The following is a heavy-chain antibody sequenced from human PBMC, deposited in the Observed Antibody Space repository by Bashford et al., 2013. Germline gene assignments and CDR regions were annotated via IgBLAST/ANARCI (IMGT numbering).Heavy chain of an antibody. V-gene: IGHV3-21*01. CDR3: ARDERHCTIGVCHGLDV. D-gene: IGHD2-8*01. Sequence: WVSSISSSSTYINYADSVKGRFTVSRDSATNSLYLQMLSLGVEDTAVYYCARDERHCTIGVCHGLDVWGQGTTVTVSS. J-gene: IGHJ6*02. CDR2: ISSSSTYI.